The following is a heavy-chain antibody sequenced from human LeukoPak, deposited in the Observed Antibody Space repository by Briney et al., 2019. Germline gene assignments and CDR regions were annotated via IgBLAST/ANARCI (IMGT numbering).Heavy chain of an antibody. CDR3: AKGTNYGGGYCSGGSCSRPPLDY. V-gene: IGHV3-23*01. Sequence: AGGSLRLSCAASGFTFSSYAMSWVRQAPGKGLEWVSAISGSGGSTYYADSVRGRFTISRDNSKNTLYLQMNSLRAEDTAVYYCAKGTNYGGGYCSGGSCSRPPLDYWGQGTLVTVSS. D-gene: IGHD2-15*01. J-gene: IGHJ4*02. CDR1: GFTFSSYA. CDR2: ISGSGGST.